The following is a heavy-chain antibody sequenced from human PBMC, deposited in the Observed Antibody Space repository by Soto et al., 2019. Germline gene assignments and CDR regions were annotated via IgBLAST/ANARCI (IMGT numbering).Heavy chain of an antibody. J-gene: IGHJ6*02. D-gene: IGHD2-2*01. CDR2: IIPIFGTA. CDR1: GGTFSSYA. CDR3: ARDQGPAATTGDRYYGMDV. Sequence: QVQLVQSGAEVKKPGSSVKVSCKASGGTFSSYAISWVRQAPGQGLEWMGGIIPIFGTANYAQKFQGRVTITADDSTSTAYMELSSLRSEDTAVYYCARDQGPAATTGDRYYGMDVWGQGTTVTVSS. V-gene: IGHV1-69*01.